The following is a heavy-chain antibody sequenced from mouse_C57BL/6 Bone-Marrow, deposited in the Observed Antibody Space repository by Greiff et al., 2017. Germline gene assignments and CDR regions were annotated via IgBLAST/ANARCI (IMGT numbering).Heavy chain of an antibody. J-gene: IGHJ1*03. CDR2: IYPRSGNT. CDR1: GYTFTSYG. D-gene: IGHD1-1*01. V-gene: IGHV1-81*01. Sequence: VQLQQSGAELARPGASVKLSCKASGYTFTSYGISWVKQRTGQGLEWIGEIYPRSGNTYYTEKFKGKAKLTADKSSSTAYMELRSRTSDDSAVYFCARSGYYGSSYDWYFDVWGTGTTVTVSS. CDR3: ARSGYYGSSYDWYFDV.